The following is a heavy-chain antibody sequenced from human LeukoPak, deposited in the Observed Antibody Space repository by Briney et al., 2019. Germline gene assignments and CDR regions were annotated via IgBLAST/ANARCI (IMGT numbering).Heavy chain of an antibody. CDR1: GFIFNNYA. CDR2: ISWNSSI. J-gene: IGHJ4*02. CDR3: ARDSDYGDFLDY. D-gene: IGHD4-17*01. V-gene: IGHV3-9*01. Sequence: GGSLRLSCAGSGFIFNNYAMHWVRQPPGKGLEWVSGISWNSSIDYADSVKGRFTISRDNAKNSLYLQMNSLRAEDTAVYYCARDSDYGDFLDYWGQGTLVTVSS.